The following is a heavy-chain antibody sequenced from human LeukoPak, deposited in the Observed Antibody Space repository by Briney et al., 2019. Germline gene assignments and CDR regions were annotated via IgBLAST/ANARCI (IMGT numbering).Heavy chain of an antibody. CDR2: VYSSGST. Sequence: SETLSLTCTVSGGSINNYYWSWIRQPAGKGLELIGRVYSSGSTNYNPSLKSRVALSVDTSKNQFSLRLNSLTAADTAVYYCARKGISAVAGAFNIWGQGTMVTVSS. CDR3: ARKGISAVAGAFNI. J-gene: IGHJ3*02. V-gene: IGHV4-4*07. CDR1: GGSINNYY. D-gene: IGHD6-19*01.